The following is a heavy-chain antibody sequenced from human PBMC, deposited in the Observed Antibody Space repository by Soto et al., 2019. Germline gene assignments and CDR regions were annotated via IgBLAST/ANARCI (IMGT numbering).Heavy chain of an antibody. D-gene: IGHD3-3*01. J-gene: IGHJ3*01. CDR3: ARDRITTRGDAFDL. V-gene: IGHV1-69*08. Sequence: QVQLVQSGAEVRKPGSSVKVSCKAPGGTFSTYIISWVRQAPGQGLEWMGRIIPIPDITNYAQKFQGRVTVSADRSTRTAYMELTSLKSEDTALYYCARDRITTRGDAFDLWGQGTMVTVSS. CDR2: IIPIPDIT. CDR1: GGTFSTYI.